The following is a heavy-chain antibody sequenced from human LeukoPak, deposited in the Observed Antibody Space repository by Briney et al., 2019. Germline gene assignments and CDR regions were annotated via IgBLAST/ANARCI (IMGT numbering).Heavy chain of an antibody. CDR3: TRVMRLSSSGGRDSASQIDY. D-gene: IGHD1-26*01. CDR1: GFTFSSYA. V-gene: IGHV3-30*04. J-gene: IGHJ4*02. Sequence: GGSLRLSCAASGFTFSSYAMHWVRQAPGKGLEWVAVISYDGSYKYYADSVRGRFTISRDNSKNTLYLQMNSLRTEDTAVYFCTRVMRLSSSGGRDSASQIDYWGQGTLVTVSS. CDR2: ISYDGSYK.